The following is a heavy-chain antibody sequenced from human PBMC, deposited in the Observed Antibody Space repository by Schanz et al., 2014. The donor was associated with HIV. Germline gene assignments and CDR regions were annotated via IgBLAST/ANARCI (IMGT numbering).Heavy chain of an antibody. V-gene: IGHV1-2*02. D-gene: IGHD3-10*01. CDR1: GYIFTGYY. J-gene: IGHJ4*02. Sequence: QVQLVQSGAEVKKPGASVKVSCKASGYIFTGYYMHWVRQAPGQGLEWMGWINPSSGGTNYAQKFQGRVTMTRDTSISTAYMELRRLRSDDTAVYYCARDQNVISMVRGVMGGVDYWGQGTLVTVSS. CDR3: ARDQNVISMVRGVMGGVDY. CDR2: INPSSGGT.